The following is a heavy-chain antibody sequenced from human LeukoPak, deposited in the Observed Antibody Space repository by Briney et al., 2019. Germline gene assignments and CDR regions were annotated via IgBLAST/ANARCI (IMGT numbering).Heavy chain of an antibody. CDR1: GGSFSGYY. Sequence: SETLSLTCAVYGGSFSGYYWSWIRQPPGKWLEWIGEINHSGSTNYNPSLKSRVTISVDTSKNQFSLKLSSVTAADTAVYYCARGAIAAAGTEWFDPWGQGSLVTVSS. CDR2: INHSGST. V-gene: IGHV4-34*01. D-gene: IGHD6-13*01. J-gene: IGHJ5*02. CDR3: ARGAIAAAGTEWFDP.